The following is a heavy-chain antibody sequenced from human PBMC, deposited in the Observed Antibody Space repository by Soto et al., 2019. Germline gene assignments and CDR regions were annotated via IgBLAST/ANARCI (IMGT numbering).Heavy chain of an antibody. D-gene: IGHD1-7*01. Sequence: GGSLRLSCAASGFTFSTYTMSWVRQAPGKGLEWLSTISDSGVTTNYADSVKGRCTISRDSSKSTLYLQMNGLRADDTAVYYCAKVTPSPTISLPRYENYTLDIWGQGTTVTVSS. CDR2: ISDSGVTT. V-gene: IGHV3-23*01. CDR1: GFTFSTYT. CDR3: AKVTPSPTISLPRYENYTLDI. J-gene: IGHJ6*02.